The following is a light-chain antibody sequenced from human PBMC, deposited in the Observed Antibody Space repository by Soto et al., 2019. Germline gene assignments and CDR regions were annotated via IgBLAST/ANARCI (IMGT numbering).Light chain of an antibody. Sequence: EIVLTQSPATLSLSPGERATLSCRASQSVSSYLAWYQQKPGQAPRLLIYDASNRATGIPARFSGSGSGTDFTPTISSLEPDDFAVYYCQQRSSWPRITFGQGTRLEIK. CDR1: QSVSSY. J-gene: IGKJ5*01. CDR3: QQRSSWPRIT. V-gene: IGKV3-11*01. CDR2: DAS.